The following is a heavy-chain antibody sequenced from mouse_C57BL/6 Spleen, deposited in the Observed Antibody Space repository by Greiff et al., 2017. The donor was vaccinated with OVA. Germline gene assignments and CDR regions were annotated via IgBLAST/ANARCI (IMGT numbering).Heavy chain of an antibody. V-gene: IGHV5-12*01. CDR3: ARLGDYDGFDY. Sequence: EVKLVESGGGLVQPGGSLKLSCAASGFTFSDYYMYWVRQTPEKRLEWVAYISNGGGSTYYPDTVKGRFSISRDNAKNTLYLQMSRLKSEDTAMYYCARLGDYDGFDYWGQGTTLTVSS. CDR2: ISNGGGST. CDR1: GFTFSDYY. J-gene: IGHJ2*01. D-gene: IGHD2-4*01.